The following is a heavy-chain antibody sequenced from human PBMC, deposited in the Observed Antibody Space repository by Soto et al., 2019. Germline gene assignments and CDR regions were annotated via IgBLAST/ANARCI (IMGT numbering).Heavy chain of an antibody. J-gene: IGHJ3*02. CDR2: ISWNSGSI. Sequence: EVQLVESGGGLVQPGRSLRLSCAASGFTFDDYAMHWVRQAPGKGLEWVSGISWNSGSIGYADSVKGRFTISRDNAKNSLYLQMISLRAEDTALYYCAKGGRYSPSHAFDIWGQGTMVTVSS. CDR3: AKGGRYSPSHAFDI. CDR1: GFTFDDYA. V-gene: IGHV3-9*01. D-gene: IGHD5-18*01.